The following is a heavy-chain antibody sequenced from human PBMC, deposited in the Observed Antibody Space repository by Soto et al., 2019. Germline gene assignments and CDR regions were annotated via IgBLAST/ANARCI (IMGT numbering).Heavy chain of an antibody. J-gene: IGHJ6*03. D-gene: IGHD3-10*01. V-gene: IGHV4-34*01. Sequence: QVQLQQWGAGLLKPSETLSLTCAVYGGSFSGYYWSWIRQPPGKGLEWIGEINHSGSTNYNPSLKSRVTISVDTSKNQFPLRLSSVTAADTAVYYCARVSITMVRGVGEKYYYYYMDVWGKGTTVTVSS. CDR2: INHSGST. CDR3: ARVSITMVRGVGEKYYYYYMDV. CDR1: GGSFSGYY.